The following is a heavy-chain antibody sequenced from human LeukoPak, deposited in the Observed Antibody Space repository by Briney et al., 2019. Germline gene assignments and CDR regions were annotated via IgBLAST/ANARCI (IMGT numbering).Heavy chain of an antibody. CDR3: ARDHKQLVTYYYFDY. D-gene: IGHD6-13*01. Sequence: PGGSLRLSCAASGFTFSSYNMNSVSEAPRKGLGWVSSISSSSSYIYYADSVKGRFTISRDNAKNSLYLQMNSLRAEDTAVYYCARDHKQLVTYYYFDYWGQGTLVTVSS. J-gene: IGHJ4*02. V-gene: IGHV3-21*01. CDR1: GFTFSSYN. CDR2: ISSSSSYI.